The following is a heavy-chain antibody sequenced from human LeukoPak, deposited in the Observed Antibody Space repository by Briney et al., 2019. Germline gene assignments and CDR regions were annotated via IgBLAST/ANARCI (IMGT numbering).Heavy chain of an antibody. D-gene: IGHD3-22*01. CDR2: IYNSGST. J-gene: IGHJ4*02. V-gene: IGHV4-61*05. CDR1: GGSLSSSSYY. Sequence: SETLSLTCTVSGGSLSSSSYYWVWIRQPPGKGLEWSGYIYNSGSTNYNPSLKSRVTISVDTSKNQFVLKLSSVPAADTALYYCARRSYSSGYYYFDYWGQGALVTVSS. CDR3: ARRSYSSGYYYFDY.